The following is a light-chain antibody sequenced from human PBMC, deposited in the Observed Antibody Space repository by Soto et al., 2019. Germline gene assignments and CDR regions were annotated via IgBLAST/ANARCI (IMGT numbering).Light chain of an antibody. V-gene: IGKV3-11*01. CDR1: QYIGGY. J-gene: IGKJ4*01. CDR2: DAS. Sequence: EVVLTQSPATLSLSPGERATLSCRASQYIGGYVAWYQVRPGQGPRLLILDASSRATGIPDRVSGSGSGTDFTLTISRLEPEDYAVYYCQQRASWPLTFGGGTNVEIK. CDR3: QQRASWPLT.